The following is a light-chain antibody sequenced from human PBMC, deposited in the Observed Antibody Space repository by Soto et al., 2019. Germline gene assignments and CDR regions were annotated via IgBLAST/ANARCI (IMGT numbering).Light chain of an antibody. CDR2: AAS. Sequence: DIQLTQSPSFLSASVGDRVTITCRASQGISSYLAWYQQKSGKAPKLLMYAASTLQSGVPSRFSGGGSGTEVTLTISNVQPEDFATYYCQQLNGYPPFTFGQGTRLEIK. CDR1: QGISSY. CDR3: QQLNGYPPFT. J-gene: IGKJ5*01. V-gene: IGKV1-9*01.